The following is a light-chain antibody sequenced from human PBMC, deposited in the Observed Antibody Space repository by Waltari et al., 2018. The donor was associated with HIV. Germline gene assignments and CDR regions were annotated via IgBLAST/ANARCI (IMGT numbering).Light chain of an antibody. CDR2: DAS. CDR1: QSISNY. Sequence: EIVFTQSPATLSLSPGERATHSFRASQSISNYLAWYQQKPGQAPRLLIFDASKRNTGIPARFSGSGSGTDFTLTISILGPEDVAVYYCQHRTNWPPILTFGPGTKVDIK. V-gene: IGKV3-11*01. CDR3: QHRTNWPPILT. J-gene: IGKJ3*01.